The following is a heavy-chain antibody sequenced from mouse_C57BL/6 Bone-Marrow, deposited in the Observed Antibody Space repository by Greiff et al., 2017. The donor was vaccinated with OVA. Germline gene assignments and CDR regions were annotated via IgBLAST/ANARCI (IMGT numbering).Heavy chain of an antibody. CDR3: ARRTNYYGSSYWYFDV. J-gene: IGHJ1*03. Sequence: EVQLQQSGPELVKPGASVKISCKASGYTFTDYYMNWVKQSHGKSLEWIGDINPKNGGTSYNQKFKGKATLTVDKSSSTAYMELRSLTSEDSAVYYCARRTNYYGSSYWYFDVWGTGTTVTVSS. V-gene: IGHV1-26*01. D-gene: IGHD1-1*01. CDR2: INPKNGGT. CDR1: GYTFTDYY.